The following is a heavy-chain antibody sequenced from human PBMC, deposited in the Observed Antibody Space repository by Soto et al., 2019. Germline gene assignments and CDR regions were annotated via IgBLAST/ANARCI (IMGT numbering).Heavy chain of an antibody. J-gene: IGHJ4*02. CDR3: AREDSSGWRL. Sequence: SETLSLTCTVSVGSISSYYWSWIRQPPGKGLEWIGYIYYSGSTNYNPSLKSRVTISVDTSKNQFSLKLSSVTAADTAVYYCAREDSSGWRLWGQGTLVTVSS. CDR1: VGSISSYY. D-gene: IGHD6-19*01. V-gene: IGHV4-59*01. CDR2: IYYSGST.